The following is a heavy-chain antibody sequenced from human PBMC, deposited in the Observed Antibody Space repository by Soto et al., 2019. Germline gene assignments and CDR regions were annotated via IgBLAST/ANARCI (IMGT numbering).Heavy chain of an antibody. V-gene: IGHV3-23*01. CDR2: ISGSGGST. D-gene: IGHD6-13*01. J-gene: IGHJ4*02. Sequence: EVQLLESGGGLVQPGGSLRLSCAASGFTFSSYAMSWVRQAPGKGLEWVSAISGSGGSTYYADSVKGRFTISRDNSKNTLYLQMNSLRAQDTAVYYCAKKWSKSAAAAPGDFDYWGQGTLVTVSS. CDR3: AKKWSKSAAAAPGDFDY. CDR1: GFTFSSYA.